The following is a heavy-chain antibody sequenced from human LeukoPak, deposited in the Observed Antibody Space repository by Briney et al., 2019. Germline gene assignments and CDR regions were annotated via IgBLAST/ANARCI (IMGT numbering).Heavy chain of an antibody. CDR1: GFTFSSYS. Sequence: GGSLRLSCAASGFTFSSYSMNWVRQAPGKGLEWVSSISSSSSYIYYADSVKGRFTISRDNAKNSLYLQMNSLRAEDTAVYYCARDSNYYYYYGMDVWGQGTMVTVSS. J-gene: IGHJ6*02. CDR2: ISSSSSYI. V-gene: IGHV3-21*01. CDR3: ARDSNYYYYYGMDV. D-gene: IGHD2/OR15-2a*01.